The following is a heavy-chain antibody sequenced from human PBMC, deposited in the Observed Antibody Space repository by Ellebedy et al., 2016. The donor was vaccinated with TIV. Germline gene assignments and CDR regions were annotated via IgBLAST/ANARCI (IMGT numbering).Heavy chain of an antibody. CDR2: IYYSGST. CDR1: GGSISSSSYY. CDR3: ARIGVDIVTDY. J-gene: IGHJ4*02. D-gene: IGHD5-12*01. V-gene: IGHV4-39*01. Sequence: MPSETLSLTCTVSGGSISSSSYYWGWIRQPPGKGLEWIGSIYYSGSTYYNPSLKSRVTISVDTSKNQFSLKLSSVTAADTAVYYCARIGVDIVTDYWGQGTLVTVSS.